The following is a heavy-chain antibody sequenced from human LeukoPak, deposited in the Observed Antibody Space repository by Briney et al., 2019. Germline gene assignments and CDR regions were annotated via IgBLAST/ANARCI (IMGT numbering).Heavy chain of an antibody. CDR3: ARVDYGDSAFDP. J-gene: IGHJ5*02. Sequence: ASVKVSCKASGYTFTSYGISWVRQAPGQGLEWMGWISTYNGNTNYAQKLQGRVTMTTDTSTSTAYMELRSLRSDDTAVYYCARVDYGDSAFDPWGQGTLVTVSS. CDR1: GYTFTSYG. CDR2: ISTYNGNT. D-gene: IGHD4-17*01. V-gene: IGHV1-18*01.